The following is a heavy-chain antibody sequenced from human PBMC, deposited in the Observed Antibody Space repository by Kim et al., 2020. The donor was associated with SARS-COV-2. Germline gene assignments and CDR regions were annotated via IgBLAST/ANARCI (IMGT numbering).Heavy chain of an antibody. V-gene: IGHV1-69*06. CDR2: IIPIFGTA. J-gene: IGHJ4*02. CDR3: ARVFDPHNGYYYYGSGSYQGAFDY. Sequence: SVKVSCKASGGTFSSYAISWVRQAPGQGLEWMGGIIPIFGTANYAQKFQGRVTITADKSTSTAYMELSSLRSEDTAVYYCARVFDPHNGYYYYGSGSYQGAFDYWGQGTLVTVSS. CDR1: GGTFSSYA. D-gene: IGHD3-10*01.